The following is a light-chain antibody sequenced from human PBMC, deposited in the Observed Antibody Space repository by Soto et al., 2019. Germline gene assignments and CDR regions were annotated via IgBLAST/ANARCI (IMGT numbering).Light chain of an antibody. Sequence: EIVMTQSPVTLSVSPGERATLFCRASRSVSSNLAWYQQKPGQAPRLVIYGASTRATGIPARFSGSGSGTEFTLTFSSLQSEDCAAYYCQWYNDWPRYTFCQGTKLEIK. V-gene: IGKV3-15*01. CDR3: QWYNDWPRYT. CDR1: RSVSSN. J-gene: IGKJ2*01. CDR2: GAS.